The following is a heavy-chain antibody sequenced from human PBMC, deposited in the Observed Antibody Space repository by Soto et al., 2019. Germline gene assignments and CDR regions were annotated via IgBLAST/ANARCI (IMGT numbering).Heavy chain of an antibody. J-gene: IGHJ4*02. CDR1: GFSLRTSGVG. V-gene: IGHV2-5*02. Sequence: QITLKESGPSLVKPTQTLTLTCTFSGFSLRTSGVGVGWIRQPPGQALEWLALNLWDDEKRYSPLLKSRLTITKDASKNQVVLTMTNMDPVDTATYYCVHRLSTYGLHYWDQGILVTVSS. CDR2: NLWDDEK. CDR3: VHRLSTYGLHY. D-gene: IGHD3-10*01.